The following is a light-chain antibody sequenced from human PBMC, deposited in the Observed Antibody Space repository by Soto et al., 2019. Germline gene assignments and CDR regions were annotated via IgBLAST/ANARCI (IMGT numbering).Light chain of an antibody. CDR1: QDISNY. V-gene: IGKV1-27*01. Sequence: DIQMTQSPSSLSASVGDRVTITCRASQDISNYLAWYQQKPGKVPKLLIYAASTLQSGVPSRFSGSGSGTDITLTISSLQPEDVATYYCQKYYSAPYTFGQGTKLEIK. CDR2: AAS. CDR3: QKYYSAPYT. J-gene: IGKJ2*01.